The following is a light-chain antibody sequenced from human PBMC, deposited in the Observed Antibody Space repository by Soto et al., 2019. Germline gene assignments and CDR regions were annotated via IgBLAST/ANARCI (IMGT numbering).Light chain of an antibody. J-gene: IGKJ1*01. CDR3: QQYNNWPWT. Sequence: EIVMTQSPGTLSVSPGERATLSCRASQSVSINLAWYQQKPGQAPRLLIYGASTRATGIPARFSGSGSGTEFTLTISTLQSEDFAVYDCQQYNNWPWTVGQGTKGEIK. CDR1: QSVSIN. V-gene: IGKV3D-15*01. CDR2: GAS.